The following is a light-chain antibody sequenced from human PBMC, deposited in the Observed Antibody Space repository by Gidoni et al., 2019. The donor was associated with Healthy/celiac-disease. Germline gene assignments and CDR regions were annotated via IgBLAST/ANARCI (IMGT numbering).Light chain of an antibody. Sequence: SYELHQPPSVSVSPGQTASITCTGDNSGDKYACWYQQKPGQSPVLVIYQDSKRPSGIPERFSGSNSGNTATLTISGTQAMDEADYYCQAWDSSTAVFGTGTKVTVL. CDR2: QDS. V-gene: IGLV3-1*01. CDR1: NSGDKY. CDR3: QAWDSSTAV. J-gene: IGLJ1*01.